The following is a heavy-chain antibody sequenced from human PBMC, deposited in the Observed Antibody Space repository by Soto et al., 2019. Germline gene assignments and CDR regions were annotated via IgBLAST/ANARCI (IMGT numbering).Heavy chain of an antibody. J-gene: IGHJ3*01. V-gene: IGHV1-3*01. CDR2: LNPDTGNT. CDR3: ARDIQSVGPRANDAFDV. CDR1: GFTFSDNL. Sequence: QVQLVQSGAELKKPGASVNISCTASGFTFSDNLINWVRQVPGQGLGRMGWLNPDTGNTRYSETFQGRVTISRHPSASIAYLELSGLENEDTALYFCARDIQSVGPRANDAFDVWGQGTMITVSS. D-gene: IGHD5-18*01.